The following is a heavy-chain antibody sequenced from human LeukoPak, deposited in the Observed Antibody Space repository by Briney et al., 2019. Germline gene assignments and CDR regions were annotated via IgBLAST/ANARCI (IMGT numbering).Heavy chain of an antibody. CDR3: ARVNYYDSSAYFDY. CDR1: GGSFSGYY. Sequence: PSETLSLTCAAYGGSFSGYYWSWIRQPPGKGLEWIGEINHSGSTNYNPSLKSRVTISVDTSKNQFSLKLSSVTAADTAVYYCARVNYYDSSAYFDYWGQGTLVTVSS. V-gene: IGHV4-34*01. J-gene: IGHJ4*02. CDR2: INHSGST. D-gene: IGHD3-22*01.